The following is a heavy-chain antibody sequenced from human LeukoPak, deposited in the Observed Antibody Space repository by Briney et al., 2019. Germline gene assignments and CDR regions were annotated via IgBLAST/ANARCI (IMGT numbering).Heavy chain of an antibody. J-gene: IGHJ4*02. CDR2: INHSGST. CDR1: GASFSGYY. CDR3: AKQQLVRCFDY. Sequence: SVTLSLTCAVYGASFSGYYWNWIRQPPGKGLEWIGEINHSGSTIYNPSLKSRVTISVDTSKNQLSLKLTSVTAADTAVYYCAKQQLVRCFDYWGQGTLVTVSS. D-gene: IGHD6-13*01. V-gene: IGHV4-34*01.